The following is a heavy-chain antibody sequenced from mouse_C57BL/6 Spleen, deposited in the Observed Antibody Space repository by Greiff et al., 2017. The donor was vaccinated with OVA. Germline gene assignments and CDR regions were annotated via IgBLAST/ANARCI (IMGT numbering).Heavy chain of an antibody. CDR2: IDPEDGDT. V-gene: IGHV14-1*01. Sequence: VQLQQSGAELVRPGASVKLSCTASGFNIKDYYMHWVKQRPEQGLEWIGRIDPEDGDTEYAPKFQGKATMTADTSSNTAYLQLSSLTSEDTAVYYCTTLYYSNYAWFAYGGQGTLVTVSA. D-gene: IGHD2-5*01. CDR1: GFNIKDYY. CDR3: TTLYYSNYAWFAY. J-gene: IGHJ3*01.